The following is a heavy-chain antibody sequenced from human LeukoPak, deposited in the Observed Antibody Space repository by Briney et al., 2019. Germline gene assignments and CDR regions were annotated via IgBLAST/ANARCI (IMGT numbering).Heavy chain of an antibody. Sequence: ASVKVSCKTSGYPFTTWEINWVRQAAGQGLEWMGWVHPNSGNTAYAHKFQGRVTMTRDNSISTAYMELSGLRFDDTAVYFCARGPRNDPWGQGTLVTVSS. J-gene: IGHJ5*02. CDR1: GYPFTTWE. CDR3: ARGPRNDP. D-gene: IGHD1-14*01. CDR2: VHPNSGNT. V-gene: IGHV1-8*01.